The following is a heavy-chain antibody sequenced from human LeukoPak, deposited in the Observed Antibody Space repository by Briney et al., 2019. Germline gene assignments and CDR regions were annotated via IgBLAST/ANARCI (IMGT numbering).Heavy chain of an antibody. V-gene: IGHV4-39*01. D-gene: IGHD3-22*01. Sequence: SETLSLTCTVSGGSISSSSYYWGWIRQPPGKGLEWIGSIYYSGSTYYNPSLKSRVTISVDTSKNQFSLKLSSVTAADTAVYYCARHVRDSITMIVVVITTFAYWGQGTLVTVSS. CDR3: ARHVRDSITMIVVVITTFAY. J-gene: IGHJ4*02. CDR2: IYYSGST. CDR1: GGSISSSSYY.